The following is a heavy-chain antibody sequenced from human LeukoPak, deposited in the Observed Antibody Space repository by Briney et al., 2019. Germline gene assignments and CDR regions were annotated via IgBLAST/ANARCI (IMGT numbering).Heavy chain of an antibody. CDR2: ISYDGSNK. CDR3: AKASSSEWLVDY. CDR1: GFSFNGDG. V-gene: IGHV3-30*18. Sequence: GGSLRLSCAASGFSFNGDGTHWVRQAPGKGLEWVAVISYDGSNKYSADSVKGRFTISRDNSKNTLYLQMNSLRVEDTAVYYCAKASSSEWLVDYWGQGTLVTVSS. J-gene: IGHJ4*02. D-gene: IGHD6-19*01.